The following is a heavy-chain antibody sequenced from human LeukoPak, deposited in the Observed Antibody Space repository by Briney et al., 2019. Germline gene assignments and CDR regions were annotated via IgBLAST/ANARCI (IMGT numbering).Heavy chain of an antibody. Sequence: PGGSLRLSCSASGFTFNTYAMTWVRQAPGKGLEWVSGISGSATSTYYADSVKGRFTISRDNSKNTLYLQMNSLRADDTALYYCAKNGDRGAYCSGGSCYPYYYYYIDVWGKGTTVTISS. CDR2: ISGSATST. V-gene: IGHV3-23*01. J-gene: IGHJ6*03. CDR3: AKNGDRGAYCSGGSCYPYYYYYIDV. D-gene: IGHD2-15*01. CDR1: GFTFNTYA.